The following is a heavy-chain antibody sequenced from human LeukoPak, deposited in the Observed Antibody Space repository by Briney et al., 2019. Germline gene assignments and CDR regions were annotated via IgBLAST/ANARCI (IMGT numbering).Heavy chain of an antibody. J-gene: IGHJ4*02. CDR3: ARDQTYYYGSGRSLFELDY. CDR2: INPNSGGT. D-gene: IGHD3-10*01. CDR1: GYTFTGYY. Sequence: ASVKVSCKASGYTFTGYYMNWVRQAPGQGLEWMGWINPNSGGTNYAQKFQGRVTMTRDTSISTAYMELSRLRSDDTAVYYCARDQTYYYGSGRSLFELDYWGQGTLVTVSS. V-gene: IGHV1-2*02.